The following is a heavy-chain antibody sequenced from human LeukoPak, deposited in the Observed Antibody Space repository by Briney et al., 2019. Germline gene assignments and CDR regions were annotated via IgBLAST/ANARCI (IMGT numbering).Heavy chain of an antibody. D-gene: IGHD3-10*01. V-gene: IGHV3-15*01. J-gene: IGHJ6*03. CDR1: GFIFRNYA. CDR2: IKSKTDGGTT. Sequence: KSGGSLRLSCAASGFIFRNYAMSWVRQAPGKGLEWVGRIKSKTDGGTTDYAAPVKGRFTISRDDSKNTLYLQMNSLKTEDTAVYYCTTDYPWFGEGTYYYYMDVWGKGTTVTISS. CDR3: TTDYPWFGEGTYYYYMDV.